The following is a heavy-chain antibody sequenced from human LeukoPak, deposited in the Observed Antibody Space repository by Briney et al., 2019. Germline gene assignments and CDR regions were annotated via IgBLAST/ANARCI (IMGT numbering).Heavy chain of an antibody. J-gene: IGHJ4*02. V-gene: IGHV3-30-3*01. Sequence: GGSLRLSCGGSGFTFSSYAMHWVRQSPGKGLEWVTVISYDGSNKFYADSVKGRFTISRDNAKNSLYLQMNSLRAEDTAVYYCARIAVADRWRDYWGQGTLVTVSS. CDR1: GFTFSSYA. CDR2: ISYDGSNK. D-gene: IGHD6-19*01. CDR3: ARIAVADRWRDY.